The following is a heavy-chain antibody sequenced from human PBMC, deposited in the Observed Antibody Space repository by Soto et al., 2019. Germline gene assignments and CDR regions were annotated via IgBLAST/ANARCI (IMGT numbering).Heavy chain of an antibody. J-gene: IGHJ4*02. D-gene: IGHD6-19*01. CDR2: ISYDGSNK. CDR3: ANSAPSIAVAKPVGDY. Sequence: GGSLRLSCAASGFTFSSYGMHWVRQAPGKGLEWVAVISYDGSNKYYADSVKGRFTISRDNSKNTLYLQMNSLRAEDTAVYYCANSAPSIAVAKPVGDYWGQGTLVTVSS. CDR1: GFTFSSYG. V-gene: IGHV3-30*18.